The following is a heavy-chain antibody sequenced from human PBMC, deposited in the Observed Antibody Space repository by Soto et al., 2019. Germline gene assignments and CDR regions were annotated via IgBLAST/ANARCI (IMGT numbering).Heavy chain of an antibody. CDR3: ARRILTPEAAAGNWFDP. Sequence: GESLKISCKGSGYSFTSYWIGWVRQMPGKGLEWMGIIYPGDSDTRYSPSFQGQVTISADKSISTAYLQWSSLKASDTAMYYCARRILTPEAAAGNWFDPWGQGTLVTVSS. V-gene: IGHV5-51*01. D-gene: IGHD6-13*01. CDR2: IYPGDSDT. J-gene: IGHJ5*02. CDR1: GYSFTSYW.